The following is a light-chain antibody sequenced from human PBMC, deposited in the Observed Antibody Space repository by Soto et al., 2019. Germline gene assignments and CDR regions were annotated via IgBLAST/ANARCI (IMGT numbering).Light chain of an antibody. CDR2: DAS. CDR1: QGIRTY. CDR3: QQFYNYTRT. J-gene: IGKJ1*01. V-gene: IGKV1-8*01. Sequence: AIQFTQSPSSLSASIGDRVSITCRASQGIRTYLGWYQQKPGKAPKILIYDASTLHTGVPSRFSGSGAGPDCTLTISYLQSEDVGTDSCQQFYNYTRTFGQGTKVDIK.